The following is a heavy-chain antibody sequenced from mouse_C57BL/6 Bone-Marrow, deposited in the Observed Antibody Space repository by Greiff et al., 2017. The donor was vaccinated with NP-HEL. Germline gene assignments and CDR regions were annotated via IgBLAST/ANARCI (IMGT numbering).Heavy chain of an antibody. Sequence: QVHVKQPGAELVKPGASVKLSCKASGYTFTSYWMHWVKQRPGQGLEWIGMIHPNSGSTNYNEKFKSKATLTVDKSSSTAYMQLSSLTSEDSAVYYCASGGTVDYFDYWGQGTTLTVSS. V-gene: IGHV1-64*01. D-gene: IGHD1-1*01. CDR1: GYTFTSYW. J-gene: IGHJ2*01. CDR2: IHPNSGST. CDR3: ASGGTVDYFDY.